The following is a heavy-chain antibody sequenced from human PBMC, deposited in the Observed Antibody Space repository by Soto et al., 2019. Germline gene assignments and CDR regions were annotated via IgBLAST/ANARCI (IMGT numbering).Heavy chain of an antibody. CDR3: ARSRLGPGPGNYYGMDV. J-gene: IGHJ6*02. CDR2: ISGYNGDT. Sequence: ASVKVSCKASGYTFTSYGISWVRQAPGQGLEWMGWISGYNGDTNYAQKFQGRVTMTTDTSTSTAYMELRSLRSDDTAVYYCARSRLGPGPGNYYGMDVWGQGTTVTVSS. D-gene: IGHD3-10*01. V-gene: IGHV1-18*04. CDR1: GYTFTSYG.